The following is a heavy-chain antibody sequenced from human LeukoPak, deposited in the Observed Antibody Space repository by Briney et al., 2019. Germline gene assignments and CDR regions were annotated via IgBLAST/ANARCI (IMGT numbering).Heavy chain of an antibody. V-gene: IGHV3-74*01. J-gene: IGHJ3*02. CDR2: ISRDESST. CDR3: ARDLGNLINAYDI. D-gene: IGHD1-26*01. Sequence: GGSLRLSCAASGFTFSDYWMHWVRQAPGKGLVWVSRISRDESSTNYADSVKGRFTISRDNAKGTLYFQMNSLRPEDTAVYYCARDLGNLINAYDIWGQGTMVTVS. CDR1: GFTFSDYW.